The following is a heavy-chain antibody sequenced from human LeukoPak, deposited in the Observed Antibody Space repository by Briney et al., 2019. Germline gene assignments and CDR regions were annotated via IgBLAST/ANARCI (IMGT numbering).Heavy chain of an antibody. CDR1: GFTFSSYA. Sequence: GRSLRLSCAASGFTFSSYAMHWVRQAPGKGLEWVAVISYDGSNKYYADSVKGRFTISRDNSKNTLYLQMNSLRAEDTAVYYCARLGYCSGGSCPVGMDVWGKGTTVTVSS. V-gene: IGHV3-30-3*01. D-gene: IGHD2-15*01. CDR3: ARLGYCSGGSCPVGMDV. CDR2: ISYDGSNK. J-gene: IGHJ6*04.